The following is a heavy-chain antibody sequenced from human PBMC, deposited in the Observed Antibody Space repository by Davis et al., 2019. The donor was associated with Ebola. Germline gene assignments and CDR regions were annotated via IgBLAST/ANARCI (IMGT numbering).Heavy chain of an antibody. J-gene: IGHJ4*02. CDR1: GFTVSSNY. CDR3: AKHIGY. V-gene: IGHV3-7*01. CDR2: IKQDGSEK. Sequence: GGSLRLSCAASGFTVSSNYMSWVRQAPGKGLEWVANIKQDGSEKYYVDSVKGRFTISRDNAKNSLYLQMNSLRAEDTAVYYCAKHIGYWGQGTLVTVSS. D-gene: IGHD2-21*01.